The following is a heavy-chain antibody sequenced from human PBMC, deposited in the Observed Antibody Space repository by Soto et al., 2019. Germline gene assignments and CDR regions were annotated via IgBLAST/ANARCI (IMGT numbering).Heavy chain of an antibody. CDR2: ISYDGGDK. V-gene: IGHV3-30*18. CDR1: GFTFTSYG. D-gene: IGHD2-2*01. J-gene: IGHJ6*02. CDR3: AKASGYCSSSTCSRLIYYYYGMDV. Sequence: LRLSCGASGFTFTSYGMHWVRQAPGKGLEWVAVISYDGGDKYYADSVKGRFTISRDNSKNTLYLQMNSLRAEDTAVYYCAKASGYCSSSTCSRLIYYYYGMDVWGQGTTVTVSS.